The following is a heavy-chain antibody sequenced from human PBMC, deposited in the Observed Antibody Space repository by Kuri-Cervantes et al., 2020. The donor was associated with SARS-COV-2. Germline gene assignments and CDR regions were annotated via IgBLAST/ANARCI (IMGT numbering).Heavy chain of an antibody. D-gene: IGHD2-2*01. CDR2: IGGSGGNT. V-gene: IGHV3-23*01. Sequence: GESLKISCAVSGFPFSDYAMSWVRQAPGKGLEWVSGIGGSGGNTYYADSVKGRFTISRDNSKNTLYLQMTSLSAGDTAIYYCAKAGGIGIPAATNWFDPWGQGTLVTVSS. CDR3: AKAGGIGIPAATNWFDP. CDR1: GFPFSDYA. J-gene: IGHJ5*02.